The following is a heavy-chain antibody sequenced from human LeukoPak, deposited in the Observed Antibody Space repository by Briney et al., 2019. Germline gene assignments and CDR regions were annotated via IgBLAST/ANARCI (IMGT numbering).Heavy chain of an antibody. CDR2: IYYSGST. V-gene: IGHV4-39*01. Sequence: SETLSLTCTVSGGSISSSSYYWGWIRQPPGKGLEWIGSIYYSGSTYYNPSLKSRVTISVDTSKNQFSLKLSSVTAADTAVYYCARRSSMVRGVDGFDPWGQRTLVTVSS. CDR1: GGSISSSSYY. D-gene: IGHD3-10*01. J-gene: IGHJ5*02. CDR3: ARRSSMVRGVDGFDP.